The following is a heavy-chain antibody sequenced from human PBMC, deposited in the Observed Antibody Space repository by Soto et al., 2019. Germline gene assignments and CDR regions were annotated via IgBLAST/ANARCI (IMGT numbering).Heavy chain of an antibody. D-gene: IGHD2-2*01. CDR3: ARLYIVVVPAAMGGRNYYYYGMDV. J-gene: IGHJ6*02. CDR2: MNPDKGNT. CDR1: GYTFTSYD. V-gene: IGHV1-8*01. Sequence: ASVKVSCKASGYTFTSYDIHWVRRATGKGLAWMGWMNPDKGNTGYAQKIQGRVTMTRNTSISTAYMELRSLRSEDTAVYYCARLYIVVVPAAMGGRNYYYYGMDVWGQGTTVTVSS.